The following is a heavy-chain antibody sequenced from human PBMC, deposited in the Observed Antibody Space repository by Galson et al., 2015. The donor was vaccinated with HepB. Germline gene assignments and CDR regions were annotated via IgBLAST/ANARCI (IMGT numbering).Heavy chain of an antibody. CDR2: IYPGDSDT. Sequence: QSGAEVKKPGESLEISCTPSGYSFTTYWIGWVRQMPGKGLEWVAMIYPGDSDTRYSPSFQGQVTISADKSINTAYLQWSSLKASDTAIYYCARQGSSGYYSGAFDWFDPWGQGTLVTVSS. V-gene: IGHV5-51*01. J-gene: IGHJ5*02. CDR3: ARQGSSGYYSGAFDWFDP. CDR1: GYSFTTYW. D-gene: IGHD6-25*01.